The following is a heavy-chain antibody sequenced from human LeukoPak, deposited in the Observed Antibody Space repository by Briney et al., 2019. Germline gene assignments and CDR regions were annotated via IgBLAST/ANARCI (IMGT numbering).Heavy chain of an antibody. J-gene: IGHJ6*03. CDR1: GGSISSSNYY. V-gene: IGHV4-39*07. Sequence: SETLSLTCTVSGGSISSSNYYWGWIRQPPGKGLEGIESIYYSGSTNYNPSLKSRVTISVDTSKNQFSLKLSSVTAADTAVYYCAREGKITMVRGVIRYYYMDVWGKGTTVTISS. D-gene: IGHD3-10*01. CDR3: AREGKITMVRGVIRYYYMDV. CDR2: IYYSGST.